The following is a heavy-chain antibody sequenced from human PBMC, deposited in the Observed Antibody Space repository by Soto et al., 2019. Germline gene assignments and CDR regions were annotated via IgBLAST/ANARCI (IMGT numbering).Heavy chain of an antibody. V-gene: IGHV4-61*01. CDR2: IYYSGST. Sequence: QVQLQESGPGLVKPSETLSLTCTVSGGSVSSGSYYWSWIRQPPGKGLEWIGYIYYSGSTNYNPSLKSRATISVDTSKNQFSLKLSSVTAAETAVYYCARALYDFWSGYYPLDYWGQGTLVTVSS. CDR1: GGSVSSGSYY. J-gene: IGHJ4*02. D-gene: IGHD3-3*01. CDR3: ARALYDFWSGYYPLDY.